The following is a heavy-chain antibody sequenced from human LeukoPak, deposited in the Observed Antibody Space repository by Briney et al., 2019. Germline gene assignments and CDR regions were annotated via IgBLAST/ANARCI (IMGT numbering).Heavy chain of an antibody. CDR1: GGSISSSNW. Sequence: SETLSLTCAVSGGSISSSNWWSWVRQPPGKGLEWIGEIYHSGSTNYNPSLKSRVTISVDKSKNQFSLKLSSVTAAGTAVYYCARSTPLPVGAFDIWGQGTMVTVSS. D-gene: IGHD1-26*01. CDR2: IYHSGST. J-gene: IGHJ3*02. V-gene: IGHV4-4*02. CDR3: ARSTPLPVGAFDI.